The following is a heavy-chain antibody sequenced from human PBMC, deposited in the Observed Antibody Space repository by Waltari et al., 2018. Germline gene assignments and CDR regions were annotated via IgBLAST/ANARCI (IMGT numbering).Heavy chain of an antibody. D-gene: IGHD2-15*01. CDR1: GFPVSSNY. CDR2: IYSGGST. V-gene: IGHV3-53*01. J-gene: IGHJ6*02. Sequence: EVQLVESGGGLIQPGGSLRLSCSASGFPVSSNYMSWVPQAPGKGLEWVSVIYSGGSTYYADSVKGRFTISRDNSKNTLYLQMNSLRAEDTAVYYCARGSPRDYYYGMDVWGQGTTVTVSS. CDR3: ARGSPRDYYYGMDV.